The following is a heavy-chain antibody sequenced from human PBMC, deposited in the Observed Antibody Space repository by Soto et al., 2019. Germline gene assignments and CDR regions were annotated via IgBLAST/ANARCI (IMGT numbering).Heavy chain of an antibody. V-gene: IGHV4-39*01. D-gene: IGHD2-15*01. CDR2: IYYSGST. CDR1: GGSISSSSYY. Sequence: QLQLQESGPGLVKPSETLSLTCTVSGGSISSSSYYWGWIRQPPGKGLEWIGSIYYSGSTYYNPSLKSRVTISVDTSKNQFSLKLSSVTAADTAVYYCARHLEDIVASSLDYWGQGTLVTVSS. CDR3: ARHLEDIVASSLDY. J-gene: IGHJ4*02.